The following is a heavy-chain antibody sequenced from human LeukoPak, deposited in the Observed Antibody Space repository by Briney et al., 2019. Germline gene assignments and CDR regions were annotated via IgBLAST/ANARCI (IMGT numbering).Heavy chain of an antibody. J-gene: IGHJ4*02. CDR3: AGLTGIAAAGDY. Sequence: PSETLSLTCTVSGGSISSTSYYWGWIRQPPGKGLEWIGSIYYRGSTYYNPSLKSRVTISVDTSKNQFSLKLSSVTAADTAVYYCAGLTGIAAAGDYWGQGTLVTVSS. CDR2: IYYRGST. D-gene: IGHD6-13*01. CDR1: GGSISSTSYY. V-gene: IGHV4-39*01.